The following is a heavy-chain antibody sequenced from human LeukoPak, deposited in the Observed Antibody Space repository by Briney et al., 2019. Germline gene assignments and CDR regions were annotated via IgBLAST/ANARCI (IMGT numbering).Heavy chain of an antibody. CDR2: ISSSSTTI. V-gene: IGHV3-48*01. CDR1: GFSFSRYA. Sequence: QSGGSLRLSCAASGFSFSRYAMSWVRQAPGKGLEWISFISSSSTTIYYADSVKGRFTISRDNAKNSLYLQMNSLRAEDTAVYYCAREISQGHYWGQGTLVTVSS. CDR3: AREISQGHY. J-gene: IGHJ4*02.